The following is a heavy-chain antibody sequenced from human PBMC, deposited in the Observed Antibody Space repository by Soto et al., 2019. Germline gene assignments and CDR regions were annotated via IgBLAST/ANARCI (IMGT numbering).Heavy chain of an antibody. Sequence: SVKVSCKASGGTFSSYTISWVRQAPGQGLEWMGRIIPILGIANYAQKFQGRVTITADKSTSTAYMELSSLRSEDTAVYYCARALAYCGGDCPPFDYWGQGTLVTVSS. D-gene: IGHD2-21*02. CDR1: GGTFSSYT. J-gene: IGHJ4*02. CDR3: ARALAYCGGDCPPFDY. CDR2: IIPILGIA. V-gene: IGHV1-69*02.